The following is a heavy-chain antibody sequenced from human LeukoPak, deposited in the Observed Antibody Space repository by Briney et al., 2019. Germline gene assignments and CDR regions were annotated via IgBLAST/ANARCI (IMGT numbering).Heavy chain of an antibody. CDR3: ASDGDGYNE. J-gene: IGHJ4*02. CDR1: GGSISSGSYH. CDR2: IYTSGST. Sequence: PSETLSLTCTVSGGSISSGSYHWSWIRQPAGKGLEWIGRIYTSGSTNYNPSLKSRVTISVDTSKNQFSLKLSSVTAADTAVYYCASDGDGYNEWGQGTLVTVSS. V-gene: IGHV4-61*02. D-gene: IGHD5-24*01.